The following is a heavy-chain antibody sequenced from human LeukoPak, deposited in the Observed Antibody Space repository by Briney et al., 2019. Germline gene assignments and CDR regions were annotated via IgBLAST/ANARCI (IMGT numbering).Heavy chain of an antibody. D-gene: IGHD4-17*01. Sequence: PSETLSLTCIVSGGSLSNYYWGWIRQPPGKELEWIGNIYYSGGTNYNPSLKSRVTFSVDTSKNQFSLRLSSVTAADTAVYYCARVPYGDYPNWYFDLWGRGTLVTVSS. J-gene: IGHJ2*01. V-gene: IGHV4-59*08. CDR1: GGSLSNYY. CDR3: ARVPYGDYPNWYFDL. CDR2: IYYSGGT.